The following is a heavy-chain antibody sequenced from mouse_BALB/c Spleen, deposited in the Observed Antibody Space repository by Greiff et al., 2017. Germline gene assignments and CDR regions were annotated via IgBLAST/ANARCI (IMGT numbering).Heavy chain of an antibody. V-gene: IGHV5-6-5*01. D-gene: IGHD2-4*01. CDR2: ISSGGST. J-gene: IGHJ3*01. CDR3: ARVYDYDGVAY. CDR1: GFTFSSYA. Sequence: EVKLVESGGGLVKPGGSLKLSCAASGFTFSSYAMSWVRQTPEKRLEWVASISSGGSTYYPDSVKGRFTISRDNARNILYLQMSSLRSEDTAMYYCARVYDYDGVAYWGQGTLVTVSA.